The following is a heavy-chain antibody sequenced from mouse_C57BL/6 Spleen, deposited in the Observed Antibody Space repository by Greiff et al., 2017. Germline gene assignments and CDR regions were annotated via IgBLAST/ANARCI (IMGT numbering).Heavy chain of an antibody. CDR3: ATDYEYKGGAY. D-gene: IGHD2-4*01. CDR2: IWGVGST. Sequence: VKLVESGPGLVAPSHSLSITCTVSGFSLTSYGVDWVRQSPGKGLEWLGGIWGVGSTNDNSALKSRLSISKDDSTSQVYLKMNSPQTDDTAIYYCATDYEYKGGAYWGQGTLVTVSA. J-gene: IGHJ3*01. V-gene: IGHV2-6*01. CDR1: GFSLTSYG.